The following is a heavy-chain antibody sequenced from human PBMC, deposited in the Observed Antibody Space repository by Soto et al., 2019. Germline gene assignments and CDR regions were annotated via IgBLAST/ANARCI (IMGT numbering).Heavy chain of an antibody. CDR2: IYPGDSDT. V-gene: IGHV5-51*01. CDR1: GYSFSNYW. J-gene: IGHJ4*02. CDR3: ARAAVLFSRLDY. D-gene: IGHD6-25*01. Sequence: PGESLKISCKGSGYSFSNYWIGWVRQMPGKGLEWMGIIYPGDSDTRYSPSFQGQVTISADKSINTAYLQWSSLKASDTAMYFCARAAVLFSRLDYWGQGALVTVSS.